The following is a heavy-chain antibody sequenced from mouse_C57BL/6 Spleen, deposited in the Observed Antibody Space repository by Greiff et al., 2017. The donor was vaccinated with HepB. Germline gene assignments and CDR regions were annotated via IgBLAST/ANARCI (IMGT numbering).Heavy chain of an antibody. CDR2: INPSTGGT. CDR1: GYSFTGYY. D-gene: IGHD2-4*01. J-gene: IGHJ3*01. CDR3: ARKGNYDAAWFAY. Sequence: VQLQQSGPELVKPGASVKISCKASGYSFTGYYMNWVKQSPEKSLEWIGEINPSTGGTTYNQKFKAKATLTVDKSSSTAYMQLKSLTSEDSAVYYCARKGNYDAAWFAYWGQGTLVTVSA. V-gene: IGHV1-42*01.